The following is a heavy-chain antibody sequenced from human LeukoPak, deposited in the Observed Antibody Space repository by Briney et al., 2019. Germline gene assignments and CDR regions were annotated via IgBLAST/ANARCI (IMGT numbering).Heavy chain of an antibody. CDR3: ARAGIAVAGTYDAFDI. CDR2: IYYSGST. CDR1: GGSISSSSYY. J-gene: IGHJ3*02. Sequence: TSETLSLTCTVSGGSISSSSYYWGWIRQPPGKGLEWIGSIYYSGSTYYNPSLKSRVTISVDTSKNQFSLKLSSVTAADTAVYYCARAGIAVAGTYDAFDIWGQGTMVTVSS. V-gene: IGHV4-39*07. D-gene: IGHD6-19*01.